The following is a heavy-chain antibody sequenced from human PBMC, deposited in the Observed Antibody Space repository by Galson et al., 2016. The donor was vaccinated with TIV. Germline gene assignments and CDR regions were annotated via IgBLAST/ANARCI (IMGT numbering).Heavy chain of an antibody. CDR1: GFSFHDYY. Sequence: SLRLSCAASGFSFHDYYMSWIRQAPGKGLEWISSTGSSGNTHYAEFVKGRFTISRDNAANSLHLHMDSLRAEDTALFYCARIIGISPSGPFDYWGQGALVT. CDR2: TGSSGNT. J-gene: IGHJ4*02. CDR3: ARIIGISPSGPFDY. V-gene: IGHV3-11*06. D-gene: IGHD5-12*01.